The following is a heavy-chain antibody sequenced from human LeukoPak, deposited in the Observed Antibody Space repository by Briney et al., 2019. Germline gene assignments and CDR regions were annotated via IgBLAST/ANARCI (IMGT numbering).Heavy chain of an antibody. D-gene: IGHD3-3*01. CDR2: MNPNSGNT. J-gene: IGHJ5*02. CDR1: GYTFTSYD. Sequence: ASVKVSCKASGYTFTSYDINWVRQATGQGLEWMGWMNPNSGNTGYAQKFQGRVTMTRNTSISTAYMELSSLRSEDTAVYYCSRLEYDFWSGKNWFDPWGQGTLVTVSS. CDR3: SRLEYDFWSGKNWFDP. V-gene: IGHV1-8*01.